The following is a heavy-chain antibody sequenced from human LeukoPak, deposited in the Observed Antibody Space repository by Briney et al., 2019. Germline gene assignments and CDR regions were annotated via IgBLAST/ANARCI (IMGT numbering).Heavy chain of an antibody. CDR3: ARLRYYGSGSYPMTGNWFDP. CDR1: GGSISRTNW. Sequence: SETLSLTCAVSGGSISRTNWWSWVRQPPGKGLEWIGEIYHSGNTNYNPSLKSRVTISVDKSKNQFSVKLSSVTAADTAVYYCARLRYYGSGSYPMTGNWFDPWGQGTLVTVSS. J-gene: IGHJ5*02. D-gene: IGHD3-10*01. V-gene: IGHV4-4*02. CDR2: IYHSGNT.